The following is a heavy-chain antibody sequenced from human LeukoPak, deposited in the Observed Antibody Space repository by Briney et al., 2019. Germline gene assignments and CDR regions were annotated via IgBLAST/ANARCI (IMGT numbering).Heavy chain of an antibody. CDR1: GYTFTSYG. J-gene: IGHJ4*02. Sequence: ASVKVSCKASGYTFTSYGISWVRRAPGQGLEWMGWISAYNGNTNYAQKLQGRVTMTTDTSTSTAYMELRSLRSDDTAVYYCARAPSVAVAGKPNYDYWGQGTLVTVSS. V-gene: IGHV1-18*01. CDR2: ISAYNGNT. CDR3: ARAPSVAVAGKPNYDY. D-gene: IGHD6-19*01.